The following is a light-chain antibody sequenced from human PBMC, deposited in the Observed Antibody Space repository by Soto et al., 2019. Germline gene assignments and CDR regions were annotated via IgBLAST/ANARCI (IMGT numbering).Light chain of an antibody. V-gene: IGKV1-5*03. CDR1: QSISSW. CDR3: QQYNGYGR. CDR2: KAS. J-gene: IGKJ1*01. Sequence: DIQMTQSPSTLSSSVGDRVTLTCRASQSISSWLAWYQQKPGKAPKLWIYKASSLESGVPSRFSGSGSGTEFTLTINSLEPDDFATYYCQQYNGYGRFGQGTKVDIK.